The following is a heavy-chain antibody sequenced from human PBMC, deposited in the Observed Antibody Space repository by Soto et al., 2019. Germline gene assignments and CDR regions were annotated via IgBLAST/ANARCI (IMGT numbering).Heavy chain of an antibody. CDR2: IYYSGGT. V-gene: IGHV4-59*01. D-gene: IGHD3-10*01. CDR1: GGSISSYY. J-gene: IGHJ6*02. Sequence: PSETLSLTCTVSGGSISSYYWSWIRQPPGKGLEWIGYIYYSGGTNYNPSLKSRVTISVDTSKNQFSLKLSAVTAADTAVYYCARDHYGSGSYYNGYYYYGMDVWGQGTTVTVSS. CDR3: ARDHYGSGSYYNGYYYYGMDV.